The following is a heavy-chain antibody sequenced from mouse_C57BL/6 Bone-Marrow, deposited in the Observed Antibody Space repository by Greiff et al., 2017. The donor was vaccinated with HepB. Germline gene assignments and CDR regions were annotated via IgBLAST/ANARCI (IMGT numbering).Heavy chain of an antibody. J-gene: IGHJ2*01. D-gene: IGHD2-2*01. CDR1: GYTFTSYW. V-gene: IGHV1-55*01. CDR2: IYPGSGST. Sequence: QVQLQQPGAELVKPGASVKMSCKASGYTFTSYWITWVKQRPGQGLEWIGDIYPGSGSTNYNEKFKSKATLTVDTSSSTAYMQLSSLTSEDSAVYYCASLYDGYSPLDYWGQGTTLTVSS. CDR3: ASLYDGYSPLDY.